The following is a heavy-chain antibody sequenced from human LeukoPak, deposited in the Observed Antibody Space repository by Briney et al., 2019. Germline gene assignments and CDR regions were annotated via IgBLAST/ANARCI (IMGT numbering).Heavy chain of an antibody. CDR1: GGTFSSYA. CDR3: ASVRANHYYYYYGMDV. Sequence: VASVKVSCKASGGTFSSYAISWVRQAPGQGLEWMGRIIPILGIANYAQKFQGRVTITADKSTSTAYMELSSLRSEDTAVYYCASVRANHYYYYYGMDVWGQGTTDTVSS. CDR2: IIPILGIA. V-gene: IGHV1-69*04. J-gene: IGHJ6*02. D-gene: IGHD3-10*01.